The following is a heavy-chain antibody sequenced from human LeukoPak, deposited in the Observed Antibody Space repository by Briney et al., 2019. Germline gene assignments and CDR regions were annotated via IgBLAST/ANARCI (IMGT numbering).Heavy chain of an antibody. CDR1: GGSISSGGYY. CDR2: IYYSGST. Sequence: PSQTLSLTCTVSGGSISSGGYYWSWIRQHPGKGLKWIGYIYYSGSTYYNPSLKSRVTISVDTSKNQFSLKLSSVTAADTAVYYCARQGVEDQLLFGWFDPWGQGTLVTVSS. V-gene: IGHV4-31*03. CDR3: ARQGVEDQLLFGWFDP. J-gene: IGHJ5*02. D-gene: IGHD2-2*01.